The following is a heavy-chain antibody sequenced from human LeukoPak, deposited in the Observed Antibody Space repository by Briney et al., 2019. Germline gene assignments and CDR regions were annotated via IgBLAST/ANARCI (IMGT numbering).Heavy chain of an antibody. CDR3: AGDLADCSSTSCYFSDLDY. CDR2: ISYDGSNK. D-gene: IGHD2-2*01. J-gene: IGHJ4*02. V-gene: IGHV3-30-3*01. Sequence: PGGSLRLSCAASGFTFSSYAMHWVRQAPGKGLEWVAVISYDGSNKYYADSVKGRFTISRDNSKNTLYLQMNSLRAEDTAVYYCAGDLADCSSTSCYFSDLDYWGQGTLVTVSS. CDR1: GFTFSSYA.